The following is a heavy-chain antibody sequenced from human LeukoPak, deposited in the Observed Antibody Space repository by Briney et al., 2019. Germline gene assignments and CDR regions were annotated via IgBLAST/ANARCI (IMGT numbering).Heavy chain of an antibody. CDR3: ARGDVAVAGSVCFDY. CDR1: GYSFTSYW. V-gene: IGHV5-51*01. CDR2: IYPGDSDT. Sequence: GESLKISCKGSGYSFTSYWIGWVRQMPGKGLEWMGIIYPGDSDTRYSPSFQGQVTISADKSISTAYLQWSSLKASDTAMYYCARGDVAVAGSVCFDYWGQGTLVTVSS. D-gene: IGHD6-19*01. J-gene: IGHJ4*02.